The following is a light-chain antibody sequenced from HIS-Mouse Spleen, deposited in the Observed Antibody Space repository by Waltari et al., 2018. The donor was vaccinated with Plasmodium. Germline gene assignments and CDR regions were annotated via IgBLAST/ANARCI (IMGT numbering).Light chain of an antibody. CDR2: SNN. Sequence: QSVLTQPPSASGTPGQRVTVSCSGSISSIGSNTVNCYQQLPGTAPKRLICSNNQRPSGVPARFSGSKSGTSALLTISGLTSEEDADYYCAAWDDSLNGVVFAGGTKLTVL. CDR1: ISSIGSNT. J-gene: IGLJ2*01. V-gene: IGLV1-44*01. CDR3: AAWDDSLNGVV.